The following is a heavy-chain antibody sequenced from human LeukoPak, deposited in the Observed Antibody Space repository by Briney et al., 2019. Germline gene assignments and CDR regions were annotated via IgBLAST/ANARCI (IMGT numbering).Heavy chain of an antibody. CDR1: GYTFTGYY. J-gene: IGHJ3*02. D-gene: IGHD6-19*01. CDR2: INPNSGGT. Sequence: ASVKVSCKASGYTFTGYYMHWVRQAPGQGLEWMGWINPNSGGTNYAQKFQGRVTMTRDTSISTAYMELSRLRSDDTAVYYCARDLKRQWLAKAFDIWAQGTMVTVSS. CDR3: ARDLKRQWLAKAFDI. V-gene: IGHV1-2*02.